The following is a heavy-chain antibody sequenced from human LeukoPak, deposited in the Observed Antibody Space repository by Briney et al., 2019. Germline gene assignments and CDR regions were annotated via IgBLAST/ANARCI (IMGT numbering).Heavy chain of an antibody. D-gene: IGHD6-19*01. CDR1: GHTFTGYY. V-gene: IGHV1-2*02. CDR2: INPNSGGT. Sequence: ASVKVSCKASGHTFTGYYMHWVRQAPGQGLEWMGWINPNSGGTNYAQKFQGRVTMTRDTSISTAYMELSRLRSDDTAVYYCAREWLKNYYYGMDVWGQGTTVTVSS. CDR3: AREWLKNYYYGMDV. J-gene: IGHJ6*02.